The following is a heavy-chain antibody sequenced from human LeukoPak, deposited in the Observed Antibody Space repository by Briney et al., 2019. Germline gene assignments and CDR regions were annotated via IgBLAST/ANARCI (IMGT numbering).Heavy chain of an antibody. J-gene: IGHJ4*02. V-gene: IGHV4-4*07. Sequence: PSETLSLTCTVSGGSISSCYWSWIRQPAGKGLEWIGRIYTSGSTNYNPSLKSRVTMSVDTSKNQFSLKLSSVTAADTAVYYCARDLYSSSWYAFDYWGQGTLVTVSS. D-gene: IGHD6-13*01. CDR2: IYTSGST. CDR3: ARDLYSSSWYAFDY. CDR1: GGSISSCY.